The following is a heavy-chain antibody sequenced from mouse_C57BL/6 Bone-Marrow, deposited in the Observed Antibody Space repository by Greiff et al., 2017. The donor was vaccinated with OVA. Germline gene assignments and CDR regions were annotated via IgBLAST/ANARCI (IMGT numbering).Heavy chain of an antibody. CDR3: ARGASSVLFDY. Sequence: EVQLQQSGPELVKPGASVKISCKASGYTFTDYYMNWVKQSHGKSLEWIGDINPNNGGTSYNQKFKGKATLTVDKSSSTAYMELRSLTSEDSAVYYCARGASSVLFDYWGQGTTLTVSS. CDR1: GYTFTDYY. D-gene: IGHD3-2*02. V-gene: IGHV1-26*01. J-gene: IGHJ2*01. CDR2: INPNNGGT.